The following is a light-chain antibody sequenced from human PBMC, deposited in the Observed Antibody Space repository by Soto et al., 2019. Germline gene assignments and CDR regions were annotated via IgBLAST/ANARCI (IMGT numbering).Light chain of an antibody. CDR2: GAS. Sequence: DILLAQSRGTLSLSPGERAPLSCRASQSVTNSFLAWYQQKPGQAPRLLIYGASRRATGIPDRFTGSGSGTDFTLTISRLEPEDFAVYYCQQYVSSPWAFGQGTKVDIK. J-gene: IGKJ1*01. CDR3: QQYVSSPWA. V-gene: IGKV3-20*01. CDR1: QSVTNSF.